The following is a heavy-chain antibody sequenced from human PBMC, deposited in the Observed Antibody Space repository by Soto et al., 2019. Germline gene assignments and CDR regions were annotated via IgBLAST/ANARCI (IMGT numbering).Heavy chain of an antibody. CDR2: INDSGST. D-gene: IGHD1-26*01. V-gene: IGHV4-34*01. Sequence: SETRSLTCPVQEGSCTGCISTWIRQPPGKGLQWIGQINDSGSTYYNPSLKSRVIISMHTSNDQFSLELTSVTAADTAMYYCARGLITGSSYSGGWYYFDHWGQGTQVTVS. CDR3: ARGLITGSSYSGGWYYFDH. J-gene: IGHJ4*02. CDR1: EGSCTGCI.